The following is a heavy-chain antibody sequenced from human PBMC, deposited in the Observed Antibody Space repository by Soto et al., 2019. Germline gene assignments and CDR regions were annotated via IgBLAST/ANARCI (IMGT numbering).Heavy chain of an antibody. Sequence: QVQLVESGGGVVQPGRSLRLSCAASGFTFNSYGMHWVRQGPGNGLEWVAFISYDSTKTYYADSVKGRFTISRDNSNSALYVQMNSLTGEDTSVYYCARPRSAWSDSQYYSLAVSGQGTTVTVSS. J-gene: IGHJ6*02. CDR3: ARPRSAWSDSQYYSLAV. CDR2: ISYDSTKT. CDR1: GFTFNSYG. V-gene: IGHV3-30*03. D-gene: IGHD1-26*01.